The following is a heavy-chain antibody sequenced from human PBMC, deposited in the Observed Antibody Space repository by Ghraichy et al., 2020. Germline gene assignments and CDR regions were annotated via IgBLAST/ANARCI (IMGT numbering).Heavy chain of an antibody. Sequence: GGSLRLSCAASGFTFSSYAMSWVRQAPGKGLEWVSAISCSGGSTYYADYVKGRFTISRDNSKNTLYLQMNSRRAEETAVYYCAYRPLYYDILPGYPDWGQGTLVTVSS. CDR3: AYRPLYYDILPGYPD. CDR1: GFTFSSYA. CDR2: ISCSGGST. D-gene: IGHD3-9*01. V-gene: IGHV3-23*01. J-gene: IGHJ4*02.